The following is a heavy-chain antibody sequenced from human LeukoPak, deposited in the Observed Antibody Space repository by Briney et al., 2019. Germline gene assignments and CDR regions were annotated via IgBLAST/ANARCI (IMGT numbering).Heavy chain of an antibody. J-gene: IGHJ6*03. V-gene: IGHV3-23*01. CDR3: AKVYREGYCSSTSCKYYYYYMDV. CDR2: MSGSGGGT. CDR1: GFTFSSYG. Sequence: GGSLRLSCAASGFTFSSYGMSWVRQAPGKGLEWVSAMSGSGGGTYYADSVKGRLTSSRDNSKNRLYMQMNSLRAEDTAVYYCAKVYREGYCSSTSCKYYYYYMDVWGKGTTVTISS. D-gene: IGHD2-2*01.